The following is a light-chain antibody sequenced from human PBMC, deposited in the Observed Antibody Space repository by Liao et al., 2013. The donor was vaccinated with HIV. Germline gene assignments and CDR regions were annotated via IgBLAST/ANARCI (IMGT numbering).Light chain of an antibody. V-gene: IGLV3-1*01. CDR3: QAWDSSVV. CDR2: YDS. J-gene: IGLJ2*01. Sequence: SYELTQPPSVSVSPGQTARITCSGDALPKLYAYWYQQKPGQAPVLVMYYDSDRPSGIPERFSGSNSGNTATLTISGTQAMDEADYYCQAWDSSVVFGGGTKLTVL. CDR1: ALPKLY.